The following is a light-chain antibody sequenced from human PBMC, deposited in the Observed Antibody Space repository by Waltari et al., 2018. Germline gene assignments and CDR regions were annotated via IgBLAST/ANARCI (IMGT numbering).Light chain of an antibody. CDR2: DVS. V-gene: IGLV2-14*01. CDR3: SSYTSSSTYV. Sequence: QSALTQPASVSGSPGQSITISCTGTSSDVGGYNYVSWYQQHPGKAPKLMIYDVSKRPSGVSNRFSGSKSGHTSSLTISGLQAEDEGDYYCSSYTSSSTYVFGTGTKVTVL. J-gene: IGLJ1*01. CDR1: SSDVGGYNY.